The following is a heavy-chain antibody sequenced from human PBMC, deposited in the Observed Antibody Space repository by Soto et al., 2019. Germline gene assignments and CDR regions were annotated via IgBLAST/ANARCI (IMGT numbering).Heavy chain of an antibody. CDR1: GFSLSPRGVG. CDR3: AHRLRCSVTSCPRHAFDI. Sequence: QITLKESDHTLVKPTQTLPLTCTFPGFSLSPRGVGVGWIRQPPGKALEWLALIYWDDEKRYSPSLQSRLTITKDTCKNQVVLTMTSMEPVDTATYYCAHRLRCSVTSCPRHAFDIWGQGTMVTDSS. J-gene: IGHJ3*02. D-gene: IGHD2-2*01. V-gene: IGHV2-5*02. CDR2: IYWDDEK.